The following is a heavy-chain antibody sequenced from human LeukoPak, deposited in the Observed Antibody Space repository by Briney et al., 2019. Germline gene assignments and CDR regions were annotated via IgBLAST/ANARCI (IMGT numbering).Heavy chain of an antibody. D-gene: IGHD1-26*01. CDR2: IYYSGST. J-gene: IGHJ4*02. CDR3: ARWSYSGSYYGGGHRGFDY. Sequence: SETLSPTCTVSGGSISSYYWSWIRQPPGKGLEWIGYIYYSGSTNYNPSLKSRVTISVDTSKNQFSLRLSSVTAADTAVYYCARWSYSGSYYGGGHRGFDYWGQGTLVTVSS. V-gene: IGHV4-59*12. CDR1: GGSISSYY.